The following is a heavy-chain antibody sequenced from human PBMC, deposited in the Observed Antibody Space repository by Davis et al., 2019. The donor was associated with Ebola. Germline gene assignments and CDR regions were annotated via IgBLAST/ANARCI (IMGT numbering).Heavy chain of an antibody. V-gene: IGHV1-18*04. Sequence: ASVKVSCKASGYTFTSYYMHWVRQAPGQGLEWMGWISTFNGNTNYAQNVQGRVTMTTDTSTSTAYMEVGSLRSDDTAVYYCARRYYHSSGWYFDYWGQGTLVTVSS. CDR1: GYTFTSYY. D-gene: IGHD6-19*01. CDR2: ISTFNGNT. J-gene: IGHJ4*02. CDR3: ARRYYHSSGWYFDY.